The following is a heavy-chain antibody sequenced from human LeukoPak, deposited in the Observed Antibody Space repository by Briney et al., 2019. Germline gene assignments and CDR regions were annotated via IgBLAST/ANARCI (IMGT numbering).Heavy chain of an antibody. CDR1: GGRFTSNA. Sequence: SVKVSCKASGGRFTSNAITWVRQAPGQGLEWMGRIIPLLPTTIYAQKFRDRVTITADRSTGTAYMELSSLRSDDTAVYYCARVEGGGGSLDLWGQGTMVTVSS. J-gene: IGHJ3*01. D-gene: IGHD3-16*01. CDR3: ARVEGGGGSLDL. V-gene: IGHV1-69*04. CDR2: IIPLLPTT.